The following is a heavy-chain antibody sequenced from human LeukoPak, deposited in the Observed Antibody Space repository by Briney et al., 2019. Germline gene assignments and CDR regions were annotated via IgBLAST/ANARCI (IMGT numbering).Heavy chain of an antibody. Sequence: QTGGSLRLSCAASGHIVSGNYMSWVRQGPGKGLEWISVIFSDGTTHYADSVKGRFTISRDNSKNTVYLQMNSLTVDDTAVYYCARGLPLQFIVRALDPRGRGTLVTVSS. J-gene: IGHJ5*02. D-gene: IGHD5/OR15-5a*01. CDR2: IFSDGTT. V-gene: IGHV3-66*01. CDR1: GHIVSGNY. CDR3: ARGLPLQFIVRALDP.